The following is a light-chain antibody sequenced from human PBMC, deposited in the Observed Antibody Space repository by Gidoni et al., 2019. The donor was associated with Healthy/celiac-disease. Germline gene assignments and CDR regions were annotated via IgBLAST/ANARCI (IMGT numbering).Light chain of an antibody. CDR2: WAS. CDR3: QQYYSTPYT. J-gene: IGKJ2*01. CDR1: QSVLYSSNNKNY. Sequence: DIVMTQYPDSLSVSLGERATINCKSSQSVLYSSNNKNYLAWYQQKPGQPPKRLIYWASTRESGVPDRVSGSGSGTDFTLTISSLQAEDVAVYYCQQYYSTPYTFGQGTKLEIK. V-gene: IGKV4-1*01.